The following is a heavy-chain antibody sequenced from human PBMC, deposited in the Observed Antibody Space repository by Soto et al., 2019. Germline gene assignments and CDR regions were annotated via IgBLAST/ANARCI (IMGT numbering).Heavy chain of an antibody. CDR2: IYHLGRT. CDR1: GGTISSTRW. V-gene: IGHV4-4*02. Sequence: SETLSLTCTVSGGTISSTRWWSWVRLSPGKGLEWIGEIYHLGRTNYNPSLKSRVTLSIDKSNNQFSLTLTSVTAADTAVYFCARTGKFYYYDTTGLPFDPWGPGILVTVSS. D-gene: IGHD3-22*01. J-gene: IGHJ5*02. CDR3: ARTGKFYYYDTTGLPFDP.